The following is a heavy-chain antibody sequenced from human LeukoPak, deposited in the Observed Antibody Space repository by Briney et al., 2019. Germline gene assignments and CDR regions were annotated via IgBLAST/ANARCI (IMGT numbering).Heavy chain of an antibody. CDR2: IIPIFGTA. Sequence: SVKVSCKASGGAFSSYAISWVRQAPGQGLEWMGRIIPIFGTANYAQKFQGRVTITTDESTSTAYMELSSLRSEDTAVYYCAREGSYYDFWSGPDYWGQGTLVTVSS. D-gene: IGHD3-3*01. J-gene: IGHJ4*02. V-gene: IGHV1-69*05. CDR3: AREGSYYDFWSGPDY. CDR1: GGAFSSYA.